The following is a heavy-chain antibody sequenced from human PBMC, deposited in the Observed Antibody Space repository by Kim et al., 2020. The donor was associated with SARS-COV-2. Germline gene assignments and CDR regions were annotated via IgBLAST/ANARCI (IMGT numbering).Heavy chain of an antibody. V-gene: IGHV5-10-1*01. CDR3: ARQNYDILTGYCNFDY. Sequence: GESLKISCKGSGYSFTSYWISWVRQMPGKGLEWMGRIDPSDSYTNYSPSFQGHVTIPADKSISTAYLQWSSLKASDTAMYHCARQNYDILTGYCNFDYWGHGTRVTVTS. CDR2: IDPSDSYT. CDR1: GYSFTSYW. J-gene: IGHJ4*01. D-gene: IGHD3-9*01.